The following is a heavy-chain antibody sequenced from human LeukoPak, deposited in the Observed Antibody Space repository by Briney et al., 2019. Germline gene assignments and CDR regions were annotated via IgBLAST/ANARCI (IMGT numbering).Heavy chain of an antibody. CDR2: ISGSGGST. CDR3: ASVSFMVRGVIIKTPAPFDY. J-gene: IGHJ4*02. V-gene: IGHV3-23*01. D-gene: IGHD3-10*01. CDR1: GFTFSSYA. Sequence: GGSLRLSCAASGFTFSSYAMSWVRQAPGKGLEWVSAISGSGGSTYYADSVKGRFTISRDNSKNTLYPQMNSLRAEDTAVYYCASVSFMVRGVIIKTPAPFDYWGQGTLVTVSS.